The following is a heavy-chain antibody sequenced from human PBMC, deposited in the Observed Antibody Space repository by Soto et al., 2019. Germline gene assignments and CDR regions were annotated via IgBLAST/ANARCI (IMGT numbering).Heavy chain of an antibody. V-gene: IGHV3-23*01. CDR1: GFTFSTYA. J-gene: IGHJ6*03. CDR3: AKVGSYSLHYYYYYRDV. Sequence: EVQLLESGGGLVQPGGSLRLSCAASGFTFSTYAMSWVRQAPGKGLEWVSTISGSGVSTYYADSVKGRFTISRDNSKNTLFLQMNSLRVEDTAVYYCAKVGSYSLHYYYYYRDVWGKGTTVTVSS. D-gene: IGHD6-13*01. CDR2: ISGSGVST.